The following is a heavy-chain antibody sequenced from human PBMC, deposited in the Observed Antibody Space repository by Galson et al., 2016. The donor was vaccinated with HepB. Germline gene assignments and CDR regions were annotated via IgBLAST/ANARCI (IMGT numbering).Heavy chain of an antibody. CDR1: LFTFNKSW. CDR3: ARKKYYYDTSPLGWFDP. V-gene: IGHV3-7*03. CDR2: INQDGSES. J-gene: IGHJ5*02. D-gene: IGHD3-22*01. Sequence: SLSLSFASSLFTFNKSWMTWVRQAPGKRPEWVATINQDGSESTYVDSVKGRFIISRDNAKNSLSLQMNSLRPEDTAVYYCARKKYYYDTSPLGWFDPWGHGTLVTVSS.